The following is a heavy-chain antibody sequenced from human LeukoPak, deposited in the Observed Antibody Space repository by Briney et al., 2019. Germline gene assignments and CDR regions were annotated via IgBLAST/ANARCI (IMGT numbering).Heavy chain of an antibody. J-gene: IGHJ5*02. V-gene: IGHV1-24*01. Sequence: GASVKVSCKVSGYTLTELSMLWVRQAPGKGLEWMGGFDPEDGETIYAQKFQGRVTMTEDTSTDTAYMELSSLRSEDTAVYYCATLINSLDWFDPWGQGTLVTVSS. CDR2: FDPEDGET. CDR3: ATLINSLDWFDP. CDR1: GYTLTELS. D-gene: IGHD5-18*01.